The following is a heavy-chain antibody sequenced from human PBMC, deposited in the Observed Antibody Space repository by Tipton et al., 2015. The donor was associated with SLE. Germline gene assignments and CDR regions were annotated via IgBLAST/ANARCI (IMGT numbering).Heavy chain of an antibody. CDR2: IYSSGDR. V-gene: IGHV4-4*07. Sequence: TLSLTCTVSGGSISSHYWSWIRQSAGRGLEWIGRIYSSGDRDYNPSLRSRVTMSIDASQNRVSLRLSSVTAADTAVYYCARRPVGSTLDYWGQGTLVTVSS. CDR3: ARRPVGSTLDY. CDR1: GGSISSHY. J-gene: IGHJ4*02. D-gene: IGHD1-26*01.